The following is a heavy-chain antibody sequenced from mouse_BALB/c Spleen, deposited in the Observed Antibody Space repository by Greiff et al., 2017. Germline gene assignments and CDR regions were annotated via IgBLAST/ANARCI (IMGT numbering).Heavy chain of an antibody. CDR1: GYTFTSYW. CDR2: IYPGDGDT. D-gene: IGHD1-1*01. V-gene: IGHV1-87*01. CDR3: ARGDYYGSSLFAY. Sequence: QVQLQQSGAELARPGASVKLSCKASGYTFTSYWMQWVKQRPGQGLEWIGAIYPGDGDTRYTQKFKGKATLTADKSSSTAYMQLSSLASEDSAVYYCARGDYYGSSLFAYWGQGTLVTVSA. J-gene: IGHJ3*01.